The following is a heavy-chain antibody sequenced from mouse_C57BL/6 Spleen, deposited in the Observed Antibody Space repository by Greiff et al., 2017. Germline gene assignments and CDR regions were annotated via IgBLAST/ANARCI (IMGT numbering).Heavy chain of an antibody. Sequence: EVQRVESGGGLVKPGGSLKLSCAASGFTFSSYAMPWVRQTPEKRLEWVATISDGGSYTYYPDNVKGRFTISRDNAKNNLYLQMSHLKSEDTAMYYCAKDYSNYYLDYWGQGTTLTVSS. CDR1: GFTFSSYA. CDR3: AKDYSNYYLDY. D-gene: IGHD2-5*01. CDR2: ISDGGSYT. V-gene: IGHV5-4*01. J-gene: IGHJ2*01.